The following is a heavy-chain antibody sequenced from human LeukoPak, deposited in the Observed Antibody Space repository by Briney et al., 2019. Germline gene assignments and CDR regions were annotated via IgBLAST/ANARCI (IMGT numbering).Heavy chain of an antibody. D-gene: IGHD2-15*01. CDR2: IYPGDSDT. J-gene: IGHJ5*02. V-gene: IGHV5-51*01. CDR1: GYRFTSYW. Sequence: GESLKISCKGSGYRFTSYWIGWVRQMPGKGLEWMGIIYPGDSDTRYSPSFQGRVTISADKSISTAYLQWSSLKASDTAMYYCTRQADMRTWFDPWGQGTLVTVSS. CDR3: TRQADMRTWFDP.